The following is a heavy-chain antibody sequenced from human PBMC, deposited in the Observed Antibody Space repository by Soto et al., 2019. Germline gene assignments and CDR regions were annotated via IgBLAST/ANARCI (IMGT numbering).Heavy chain of an antibody. Sequence: QLQLQESGPGLVKPSETLSLTCTVSGGSISSSSYYWGWIRQPPGKGLEWIGSIYYSGSTYYNPSLKSRVTISVDTSKNQFSLKLSSVTAADTAVYYCARHLAAIIESWFDPWGQGTLVTVSS. D-gene: IGHD3-16*01. CDR1: GGSISSSSYY. J-gene: IGHJ5*02. V-gene: IGHV4-39*01. CDR3: ARHLAAIIESWFDP. CDR2: IYYSGST.